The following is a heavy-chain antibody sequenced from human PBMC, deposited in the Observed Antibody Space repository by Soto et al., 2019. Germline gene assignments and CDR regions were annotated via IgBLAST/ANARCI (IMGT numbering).Heavy chain of an antibody. D-gene: IGHD2-8*01. CDR3: ARQGSNGAYYYYGMDV. J-gene: IGHJ6*02. Sequence: WIRQYPGKGLEWMGIIYPGDSDTRYSPSFQGQVTMSVDKSNNTAYLHWSSLKASDTAMYYCARQGSNGAYYYYGMDVWGQGTTVTV. CDR2: IYPGDSDT. V-gene: IGHV5-51*01.